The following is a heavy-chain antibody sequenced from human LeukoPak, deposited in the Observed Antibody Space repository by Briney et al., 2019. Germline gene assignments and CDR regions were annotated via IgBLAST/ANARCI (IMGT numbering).Heavy chain of an antibody. V-gene: IGHV1-2*06. D-gene: IGHD3-10*01. CDR2: INPNSGGT. J-gene: IGHJ4*02. Sequence: ASVKVSCKASGYTFTGYYMHWVRQAPGQGLEWMGRINPNSGGTNYAQKFQGRVTMTRDTSISTAYMELSRLRSDDTAVYYCASVRGRGELAYDYWGQGTLVTVSS. CDR1: GYTFTGYY. CDR3: ASVRGRGELAYDY.